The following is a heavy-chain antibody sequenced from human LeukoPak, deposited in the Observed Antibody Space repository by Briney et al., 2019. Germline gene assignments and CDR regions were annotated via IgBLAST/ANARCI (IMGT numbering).Heavy chain of an antibody. CDR1: GGSISSYY. CDR3: ARLQYSSSSDYYFDY. V-gene: IGHV4-59*08. Sequence: PSETLSLTCTVSGGSISSYYWSWIRQPPGKGLEWIGYIYYTGSTSYNPSLKSRLTISLDTSKNQFSLNLNSVTAADTAVYYCARLQYSSSSDYYFDYWGQGTLVTVSS. J-gene: IGHJ4*02. CDR2: IYYTGST. D-gene: IGHD6-6*01.